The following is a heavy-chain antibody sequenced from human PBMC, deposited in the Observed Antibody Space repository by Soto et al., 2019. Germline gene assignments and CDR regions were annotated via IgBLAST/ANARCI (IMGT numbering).Heavy chain of an antibody. V-gene: IGHV3-11*06. J-gene: IGHJ3*02. CDR3: VRDPGIAAAGSLTDAFDI. CDR2: ISSSSSYT. D-gene: IGHD6-13*01. CDR1: GFTFSDYY. Sequence: QVQLVESGGGLVKPGGSLRLSCAASGFTFSDYYMSWIRQAPGKGLEWVSYISSSSSYTNYADSVKGRFTISRDNAKNSLYLQMNSLRAEDTAVYYCVRDPGIAAAGSLTDAFDIWGQGTMVTVSS.